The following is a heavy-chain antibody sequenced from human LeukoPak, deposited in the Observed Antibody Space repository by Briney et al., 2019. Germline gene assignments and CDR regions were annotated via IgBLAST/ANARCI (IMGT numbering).Heavy chain of an antibody. J-gene: IGHJ4*02. V-gene: IGHV4-59*08. CDR1: GGSISSYY. CDR2: ISDIGSI. Sequence: PSETLSHTCTVSGGSISSYYWSWLRQPPGKGLEWIAYISDIGSINYNPSLKSRVTISLDTSKNQFSLKLSSVTAADTAVYYCAGHHPRNTVDFWGQGTLVTVSS. CDR3: AGHHPRNTVDF. D-gene: IGHD2/OR15-2a*01.